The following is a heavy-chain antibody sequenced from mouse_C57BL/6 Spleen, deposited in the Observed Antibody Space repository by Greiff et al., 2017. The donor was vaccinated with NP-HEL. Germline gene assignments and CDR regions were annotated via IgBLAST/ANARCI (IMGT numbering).Heavy chain of an antibody. CDR3: ARRGAMVSDY. V-gene: IGHV5-6*02. Sequence: EVKLMESGGDLVKPGGSLKLSCAASGFTFSSYGMSWVRQTPDKRLEWVATISSGGSYTYYPDSVKGRFTISRDNAKNTLYLQMSSLKSEDTAMYYCARRGAMVSDYWGQGTTLTVSS. CDR1: GFTFSSYG. CDR2: ISSGGSYT. J-gene: IGHJ2*01. D-gene: IGHD2-2*01.